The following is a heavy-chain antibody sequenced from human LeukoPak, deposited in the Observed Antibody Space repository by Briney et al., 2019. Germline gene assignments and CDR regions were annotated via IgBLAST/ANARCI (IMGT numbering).Heavy chain of an antibody. J-gene: IGHJ5*02. CDR1: GFTFSNFA. CDR3: AKAPLSGCSGARCYYLDT. V-gene: IGHV3-23*01. D-gene: IGHD2-15*01. CDR2: IIGRGVDT. Sequence: SGGSLRLSCVASGFTFSNFAMNWVRQAPGKRLEWVSSIIGRGVDTYHADSVQGRFTISRDNSKNTLYLQMNSLRVEDTAVYYCAKAPLSGCSGARCYYLDTWGQGALITVSS.